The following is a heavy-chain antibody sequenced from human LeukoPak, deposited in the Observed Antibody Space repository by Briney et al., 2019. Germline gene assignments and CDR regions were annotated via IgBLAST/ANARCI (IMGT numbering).Heavy chain of an antibody. CDR1: GFTFSNFA. CDR2: ITGSHGPT. V-gene: IGHV3-23*01. D-gene: IGHD5-18*01. J-gene: IGHJ4*02. Sequence: PGGSLRLSCAASGFTFSNFAMTWVRQAPGKGLEWVSSITGSHGPTYNTDSVKGRFTISRDNSQNTLYLQMNSLRAEDTAVYYCAKHFGYIPTSYFHYWGQGTLVTVSS. CDR3: AKHFGYIPTSYFHY.